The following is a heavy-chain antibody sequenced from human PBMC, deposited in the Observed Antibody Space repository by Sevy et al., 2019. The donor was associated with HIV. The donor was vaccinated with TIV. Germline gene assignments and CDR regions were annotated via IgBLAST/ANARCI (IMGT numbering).Heavy chain of an antibody. Sequence: GGSLRLSCAASGFTFSSYGMHWVRQAPGKGLEWVAVIWDDGSNKYYADSVKGRFTISRDNSKNTMSLKMNSLSAEDMAVYYCASGGLYDSSGYYYVSAFDIWGQGTMVTVSS. D-gene: IGHD3-22*01. CDR1: GFTFSSYG. CDR3: ASGGLYDSSGYYYVSAFDI. CDR2: IWDDGSNK. J-gene: IGHJ3*02. V-gene: IGHV3-33*01.